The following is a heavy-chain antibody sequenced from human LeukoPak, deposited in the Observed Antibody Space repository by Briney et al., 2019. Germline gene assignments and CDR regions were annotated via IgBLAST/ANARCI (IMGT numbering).Heavy chain of an antibody. CDR1: GYTSTSYY. V-gene: IGHV1-46*01. D-gene: IGHD2-15*01. Sequence: ASVKVSCKASGYTSTSYYMHWVRQAPGQGLEWMGIINPSGGSTSYAQKFQGRVTMTRDTSTSTVYMELSSLRSEDTAVYYCARESCSGGSCYSLDYWGQGTLVTVSS. CDR3: ARESCSGGSCYSLDY. J-gene: IGHJ4*02. CDR2: INPSGGST.